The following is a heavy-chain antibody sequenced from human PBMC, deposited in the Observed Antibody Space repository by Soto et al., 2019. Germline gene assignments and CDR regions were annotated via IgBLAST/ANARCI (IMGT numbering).Heavy chain of an antibody. V-gene: IGHV3-53*01. CDR3: CTHPGGGGY. CDR1: GFTVSNNY. D-gene: IGHD3-10*01. Sequence: EVQLVESGGGLIQPGGSLRLSCAVSGFTVSNNYMSWVRQAPGKGLEGVSVIYSGGYTAYGDSVKGRFTISRDNSKNTLNRKINSRRAAGRAGVYGCTHPGGGGYWGQGTLVTVSS. CDR2: IYSGGYT. J-gene: IGHJ4*02.